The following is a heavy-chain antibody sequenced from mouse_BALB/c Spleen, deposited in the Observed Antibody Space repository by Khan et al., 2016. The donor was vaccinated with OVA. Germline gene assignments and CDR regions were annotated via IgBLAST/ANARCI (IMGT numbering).Heavy chain of an antibody. CDR1: GFTFSTYG. V-gene: IGHV5-6*01. CDR2: LSSGGSYT. D-gene: IGHD1-1*01. J-gene: IGHJ3*01. CDR3: TRLAYYYNCEGFAY. Sequence: EVELVESGGDLVKPGGSLKLSCAASGFTFSTYGMSWVRQTPDKRLEWVAALSSGGSYTYYPDSVKGRFIISRDNAKNTLYLQMSSLKSEDTAMYYCTRLAYYYNCEGFAYWGQGTLVTVSA.